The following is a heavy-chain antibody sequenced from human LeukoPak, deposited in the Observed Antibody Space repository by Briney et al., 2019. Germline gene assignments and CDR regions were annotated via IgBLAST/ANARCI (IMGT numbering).Heavy chain of an antibody. D-gene: IGHD3-9*01. CDR2: ISSSSSYI. J-gene: IGHJ6*02. CDR3: ARDILTGYYYVTYYYNYYGMDV. V-gene: IGHV3-21*01. Sequence: GGSLRLSCAASGFTFSSYSMNWVRQAPGKGLEWVSSISSSSSYIYYADSVKGRFTISRDNAKNSLYLQMNSLRAEDTAVYYCARDILTGYYYVTYYYNYYGMDVWGQGTTVTVSS. CDR1: GFTFSSYS.